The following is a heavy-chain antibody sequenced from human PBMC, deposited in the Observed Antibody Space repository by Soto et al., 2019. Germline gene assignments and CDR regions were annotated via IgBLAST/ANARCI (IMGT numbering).Heavy chain of an antibody. Sequence: PGGSLRLSXAASGFTFSSYAMSWVRQAPGKGLEWVSAISGSGGNTYYADSVKGRFTISRDNSKNTLYLQMNSLRAEDTAVYYCAKGNYGGNSELDPWGQGTLVTVSS. D-gene: IGHD4-17*01. V-gene: IGHV3-23*01. J-gene: IGHJ5*02. CDR3: AKGNYGGNSELDP. CDR1: GFTFSSYA. CDR2: ISGSGGNT.